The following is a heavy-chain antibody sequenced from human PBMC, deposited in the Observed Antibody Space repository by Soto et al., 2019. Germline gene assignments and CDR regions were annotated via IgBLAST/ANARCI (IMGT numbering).Heavy chain of an antibody. Sequence: PGGSLRLSCAASGFTFSSYGMHWVRQAPGKGLEWVAVIWYDGSNKYYADYVKGRFTISRDNSKNTLYLHMNSLRAEDTAVYYYARPTFTYYHDSSGAGMDVWGQGTTVTVSS. J-gene: IGHJ6*02. CDR2: IWYDGSNK. D-gene: IGHD3-22*01. CDR3: ARPTFTYYHDSSGAGMDV. V-gene: IGHV3-33*01. CDR1: GFTFSSYG.